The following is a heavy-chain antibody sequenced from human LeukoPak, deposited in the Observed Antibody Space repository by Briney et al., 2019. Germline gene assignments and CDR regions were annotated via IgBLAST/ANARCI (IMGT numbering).Heavy chain of an antibody. Sequence: GGSLRLSCAASGFTFNTYAMTWVRQAPGKGLEWVSGISASGGSTYYADSVKGRFTTSRDNSRNTLYLRMLTLRAEDTAIYYCARGPEVPSATYYFDSWGQGALVTVSS. J-gene: IGHJ4*02. CDR1: GFTFNTYA. V-gene: IGHV3-23*01. CDR2: ISASGGST. D-gene: IGHD2-2*01. CDR3: ARGPEVPSATYYFDS.